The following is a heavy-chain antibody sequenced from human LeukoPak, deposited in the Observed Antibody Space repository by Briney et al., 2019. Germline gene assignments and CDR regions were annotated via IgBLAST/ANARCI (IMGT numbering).Heavy chain of an antibody. Sequence: HSGGSLRLSCAASGFTFSSYGMSWVRQAPGKGLEWVSAISGSGGGTYYADSVKGRFTISRDNSKNTLYLQMNSLRAEDTAVYYCAKWGNYYDSSGYLDYWGQGTLVTVSS. CDR1: GFTFSSYG. J-gene: IGHJ4*02. D-gene: IGHD3-22*01. CDR3: AKWGNYYDSSGYLDY. V-gene: IGHV3-23*01. CDR2: ISGSGGGT.